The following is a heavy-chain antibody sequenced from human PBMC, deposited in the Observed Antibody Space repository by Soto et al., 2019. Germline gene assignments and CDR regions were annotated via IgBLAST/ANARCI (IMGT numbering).Heavy chain of an antibody. V-gene: IGHV4-59*01. CDR2: IYYSGST. J-gene: IGHJ4*02. Sequence: QVQLQESGPGLVKPSETLSLTCTVSGGSISSYYWSWIRQPPGKGLEWIGYIYYSGSTNYNPSLKSRVTISVDTSKNQFSLKLSSVTAADTAVYYCARNLLALDYFDYWGQGTLVTVSS. CDR3: ARNLLALDYFDY. CDR1: GGSISSYY.